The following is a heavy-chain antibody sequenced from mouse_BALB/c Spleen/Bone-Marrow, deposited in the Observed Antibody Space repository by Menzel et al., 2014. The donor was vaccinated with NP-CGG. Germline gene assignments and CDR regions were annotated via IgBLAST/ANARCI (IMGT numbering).Heavy chain of an antibody. Sequence: EVMLVESGGGLVKPGGSLKLSCAASGFTFSSYTMSWVRQTPEKRLGWVATISSGGGNTYYPDSVKGRFTISRDNAKNNLYLQMSSLRSEDTALYYCARYPSYYYGYAMDYWGRGTSVTVSS. J-gene: IGHJ4*01. CDR2: ISSGGGNT. CDR1: GFTFSSYT. CDR3: ARYPSYYYGYAMDY. D-gene: IGHD1-1*01. V-gene: IGHV5-9*03.